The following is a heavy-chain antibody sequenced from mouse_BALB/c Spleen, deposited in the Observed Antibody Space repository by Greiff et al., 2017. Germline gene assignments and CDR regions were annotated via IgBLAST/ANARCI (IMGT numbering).Heavy chain of an antibody. J-gene: IGHJ4*01. CDR3: AKETRGVLDY. CDR1: GYSFTSYW. CDR2: IDPSDSET. Sequence: QVQLQQSGPQLVRPGASVKISCKASGYSFTSYWMHWVKQRPGQGLEWIGMIDPSDSETRLNQKFKDKATLTVDKSSSTAYMQLSSPTSEDSAVYYCAKETRGVLDYWGQGTSVTVSS. V-gene: IGHV1-74*01.